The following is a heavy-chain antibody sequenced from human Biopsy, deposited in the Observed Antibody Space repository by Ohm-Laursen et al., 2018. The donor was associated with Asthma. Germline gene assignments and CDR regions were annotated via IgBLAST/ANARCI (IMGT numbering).Heavy chain of an antibody. V-gene: IGHV3-21*04. CDR3: AKATLGDIGKDY. CDR1: GFDFSDYT. CDR2: ISSLSRYK. Sequence: SLRLSCSASGFDFSDYTMNWVRQAPGKGLEWVSSISSLSRYKYYSDSLRGRVTISRDNAKNSLYLQMNSLRVEDTALYYCAKATLGDIGKDYWGQGTLVTVSS. D-gene: IGHD2-21*01. J-gene: IGHJ4*02.